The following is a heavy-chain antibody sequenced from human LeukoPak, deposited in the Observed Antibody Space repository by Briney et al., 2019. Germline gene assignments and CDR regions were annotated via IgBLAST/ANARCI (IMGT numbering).Heavy chain of an antibody. V-gene: IGHV3-23*01. CDR2: ISGSGGST. J-gene: IGHJ3*02. CDR1: GFTFSSYA. CDR3: ASSNCGGDCYSGAFDI. Sequence: GGSLRLSCAASGFTFSSYAMSWVRQAPGKGLEWVSAISGSGGSTYYADSVKGRFTISRDNSKNSLYLQMNSLRAEDTAVYYCASSNCGGDCYSGAFDIWGQGTMVTVSS. D-gene: IGHD2-21*02.